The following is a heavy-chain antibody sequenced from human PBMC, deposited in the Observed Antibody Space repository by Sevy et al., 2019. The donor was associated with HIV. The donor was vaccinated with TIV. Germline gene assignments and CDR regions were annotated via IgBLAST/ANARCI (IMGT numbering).Heavy chain of an antibody. CDR3: ARDRDGSGSAGGYGMDD. D-gene: IGHD3-10*01. CDR2: ISGSSSYI. J-gene: IGHJ6*02. CDR1: GLTFSSYS. V-gene: IGHV3-21*01. Sequence: GGSLRLSCVASGLTFSSYSMKWVRQAPGKGLEWVSSISGSSSYIYYADSVKGRFTISRDNAKKALYLQVNSLRAEDTAVYYCARDRDGSGSAGGYGMDDWGQGTTVTVSS.